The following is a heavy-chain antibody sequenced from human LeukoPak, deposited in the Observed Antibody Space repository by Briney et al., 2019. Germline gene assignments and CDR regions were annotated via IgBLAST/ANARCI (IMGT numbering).Heavy chain of an antibody. D-gene: IGHD2-15*01. CDR2: INPNSGGT. CDR3: AKSVVVAATDLFDP. CDR1: GYTFTGYY. J-gene: IGHJ5*02. Sequence: ASVKVSCKASGYTFTGYYMHWVRQAPGQGLEWMGWINPNSGGTNYAQKFQGRVTMTRDTSISTAYMELSRLRSDDTAVYYCAKSVVVAATDLFDPWGQGTLVTVSS. V-gene: IGHV1-2*02.